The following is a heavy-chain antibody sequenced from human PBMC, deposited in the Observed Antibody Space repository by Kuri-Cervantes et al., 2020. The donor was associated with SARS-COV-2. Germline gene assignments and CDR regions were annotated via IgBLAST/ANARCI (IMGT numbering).Heavy chain of an antibody. CDR1: GFTFDDYA. CDR2: ISWDGGST. V-gene: IGHV3-43D*04. CDR3: AKDIGIAAAGIDAFDI. Sequence: LSLTCAASGFTFDDYAMHWVRQAPGKGLEWVSLISWDGGSTYYADSVKGLFTISRDNSKNSLYLQMNSLRAEDTALYYCAKDIGIAAAGIDAFDIWGQGTMVTVSS. J-gene: IGHJ3*02. D-gene: IGHD6-13*01.